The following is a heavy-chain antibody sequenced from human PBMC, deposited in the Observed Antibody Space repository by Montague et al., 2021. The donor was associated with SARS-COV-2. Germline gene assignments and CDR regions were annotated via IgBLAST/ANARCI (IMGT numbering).Heavy chain of an antibody. CDR1: GGSISRYY. CDR3: ARVGFGEYFDY. D-gene: IGHD3-10*01. J-gene: IGHJ4*03. Sequence: SETLSLTCTVSGGSISRYYWSWIRHPPGKGLEWIGNVFYSGSTNYNPSLKSRVTIFVDRSKSQFSLRLSSVTAADTAVYYCARVGFGEYFDYWGQGTTVTVSS. CDR2: VFYSGST. V-gene: IGHV4-59*01.